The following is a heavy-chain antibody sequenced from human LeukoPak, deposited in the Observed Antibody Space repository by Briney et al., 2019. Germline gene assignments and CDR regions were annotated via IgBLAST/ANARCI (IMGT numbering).Heavy chain of an antibody. D-gene: IGHD4-17*01. V-gene: IGHV3-7*03. CDR2: IKQDGSEK. CDR3: AKVGEHDYGDATDWFDP. Sequence: PGGSLRLSCAASGFTFSSYWMSWVRQAPGKGLEWVANIKQDGSEKYYVDSVKGRFTISRDNAKNSLYLQMNSLRAEDTAVYYCAKVGEHDYGDATDWFDPWGQGTLVTVSS. CDR1: GFTFSSYW. J-gene: IGHJ5*02.